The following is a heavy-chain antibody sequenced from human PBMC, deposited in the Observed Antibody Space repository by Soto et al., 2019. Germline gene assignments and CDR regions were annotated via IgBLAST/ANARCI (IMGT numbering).Heavy chain of an antibody. J-gene: IGHJ6*02. CDR2: IDYSGRT. V-gene: IGHV4-59*01. CDR3: ARDRIVATIPRYYYYSMDV. D-gene: IGHD5-12*01. CDR1: GGSISSYY. Sequence: QVQLQSSCPGLGKPSETLSLTCLVSGGSISSYYWSWIRQPPGKCLEWIGAIDYSGRTNYNPSLNSIVAISVDTPKNQFSLNLSSATAADTAVYYSARDRIVATIPRYYYYSMDVWGQGTTVTVS.